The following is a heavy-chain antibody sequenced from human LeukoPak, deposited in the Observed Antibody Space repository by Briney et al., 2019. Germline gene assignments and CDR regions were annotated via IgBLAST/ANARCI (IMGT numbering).Heavy chain of an antibody. CDR2: INPNSGGT. CDR1: GYTFTCYY. J-gene: IGHJ3*02. D-gene: IGHD5-24*01. Sequence: ASVKVSCKASGYTFTCYYIHWVRQAPGQGLEWMGWINPNSGGTNYARRFQGRVTMTRDTSISTAYVELSSLRSDDTAVYYCARVADGYNYGAFDIWGQGTVVTVSS. V-gene: IGHV1-2*02. CDR3: ARVADGYNYGAFDI.